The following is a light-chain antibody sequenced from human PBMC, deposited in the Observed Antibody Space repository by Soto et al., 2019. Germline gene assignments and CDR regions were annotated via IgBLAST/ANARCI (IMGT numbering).Light chain of an antibody. V-gene: IGKV1-39*01. Sequence: QMAMSTSPLSAWVGDRVTSPRLASQSISSYLNWYQQKPGKARKLLIYAASSLRSGVPSRFRGSGSGTDFSLAISSLQPEDFATHFIQQSYSTRWEVGQGTKVDIK. CDR3: QQSYSTRWE. CDR1: QSISSY. CDR2: AAS. J-gene: IGKJ1*01.